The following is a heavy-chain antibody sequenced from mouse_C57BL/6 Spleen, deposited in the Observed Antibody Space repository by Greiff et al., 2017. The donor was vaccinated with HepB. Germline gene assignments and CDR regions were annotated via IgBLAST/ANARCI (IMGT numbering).Heavy chain of an antibody. D-gene: IGHD2-5*01. V-gene: IGHV1-26*01. J-gene: IGHJ3*01. CDR3: TGSNYGAWFAY. Sequence: EVQLQQSGPELVKPGASVKISCKASGYTFTDYYMNWVKQSHGKSLEWIGDINPNNGGTSYNQKFKGKATLTVDKSSSTASMERRSLTSEDSAVYYCTGSNYGAWFAYWGQGTLVTVSA. CDR2: INPNNGGT. CDR1: GYTFTDYY.